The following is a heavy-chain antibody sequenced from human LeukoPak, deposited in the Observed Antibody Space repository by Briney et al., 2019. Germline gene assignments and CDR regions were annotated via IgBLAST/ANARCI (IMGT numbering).Heavy chain of an antibody. J-gene: IGHJ5*02. D-gene: IGHD2-21*02. Sequence: GGSLRLSCAASGFIFSSYVMSWVRQAPGKGLEWVSGIGGSGGSTYYADSVKGRFALSRDNSKNTVFLQMNSLRAEDTAVYYCARDRRYQLLFGTNCGDCYSGGWFDPWGQGTLVTVSS. CDR3: ARDRRYQLLFGTNCGDCYSGGWFDP. V-gene: IGHV3-23*01. CDR1: GFIFSSYV. CDR2: IGGSGGST.